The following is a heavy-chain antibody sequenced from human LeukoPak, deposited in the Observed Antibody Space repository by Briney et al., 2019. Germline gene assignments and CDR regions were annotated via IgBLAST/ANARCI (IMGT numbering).Heavy chain of an antibody. J-gene: IGHJ4*02. Sequence: GGSLRLSCAASGFTFDDYAMHWVRQAPGKGLEWVSGISWNSGSIGYADSVKGRFTISRDNAKNSLYLQMNSLRAEDTAVYYCARASAAGWDYWGQGTLVTVSS. D-gene: IGHD6-13*01. V-gene: IGHV3-9*01. CDR3: ARASAAGWDY. CDR2: ISWNSGSI. CDR1: GFTFDDYA.